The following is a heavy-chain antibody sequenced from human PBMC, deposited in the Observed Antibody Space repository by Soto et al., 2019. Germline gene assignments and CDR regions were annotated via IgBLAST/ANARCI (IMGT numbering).Heavy chain of an antibody. D-gene: IGHD2-2*02. CDR3: AAERGYCSSTSCYMYYYGMDV. CDR2: IVVGSGNT. V-gene: IGHV1-58*01. CDR1: GFTFTSSA. J-gene: IGHJ6*02. Sequence: SVKVSCKASGFTFTSSAVQWVRQARGQRLEWIGWIVVGSGNTNYAQKFQERVTITRDMSTSTAYMELSSLRSEDTAVYYCAAERGYCSSTSCYMYYYGMDVWGQGTTVTVSS.